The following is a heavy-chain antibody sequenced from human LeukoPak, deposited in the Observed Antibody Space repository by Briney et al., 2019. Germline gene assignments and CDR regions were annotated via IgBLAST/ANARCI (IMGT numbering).Heavy chain of an antibody. CDR2: IIPIFGTA. CDR1: GGTFSSYA. D-gene: IGHD6-13*01. V-gene: IGHV1-69*13. Sequence: SVKVSCKASGGTFSSYAISWVRQAPGQGLEWMGGIIPIFGTANYAQKFQGRVTITADESTSTAYMELSSLRAEDTAVYYCAKGGSSWSHFDYWGQGTLVTVSS. CDR3: AKGGSSWSHFDY. J-gene: IGHJ4*02.